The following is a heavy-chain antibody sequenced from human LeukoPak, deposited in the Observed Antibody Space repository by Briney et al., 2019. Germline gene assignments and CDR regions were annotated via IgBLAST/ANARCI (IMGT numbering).Heavy chain of an antibody. CDR2: FDPEDGET. D-gene: IGHD3-22*01. CDR3: ATSDITMIVVVLAGYAFDI. CDR1: GYTLTELS. V-gene: IGHV1-24*01. Sequence: ASVKVSCTVSGYTLTELSMHWVRQAPGKGLEWMGGFDPEDGETIYAQKFQGRVTMTEDTSTDTAYMELSSLRSEDTAVYYCATSDITMIVVVLAGYAFDIWGQGTMVTVSS. J-gene: IGHJ3*02.